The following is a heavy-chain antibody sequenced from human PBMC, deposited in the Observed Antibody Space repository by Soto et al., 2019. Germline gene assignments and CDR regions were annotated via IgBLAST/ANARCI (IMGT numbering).Heavy chain of an antibody. V-gene: IGHV3-33*01. CDR2: IWYDGSNK. J-gene: IGHJ4*02. Sequence: GGSLRLSCAASGFTFSSYGMHWVRQAPGKGLEWVAVIWYDGSNKYYADSVKGRFTISRDNSKNTLYLQMNSLRAEDTAVYYFARDRSYGDYIIDYRAQRTPVTGSS. CDR3: ARDRSYGDYIIDY. D-gene: IGHD4-17*01. CDR1: GFTFSSYG.